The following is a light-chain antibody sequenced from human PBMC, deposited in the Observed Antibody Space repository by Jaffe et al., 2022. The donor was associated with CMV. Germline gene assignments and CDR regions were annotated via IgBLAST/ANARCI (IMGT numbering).Light chain of an antibody. CDR2: GAS. CDR1: QGIGNA. CDR3: LLDYNHQWT. J-gene: IGKJ1*01. Sequence: AVQMTQSPSSLPASVGDRVTITCRASQGIGNALGWYQQKPGKAPKLLIHGASSLQSGVPSRFSGSGFGTDFTLTISSLQPEDFATYYCLLDYNHQWTFGQGTKVEIK. V-gene: IGKV1-6*01.